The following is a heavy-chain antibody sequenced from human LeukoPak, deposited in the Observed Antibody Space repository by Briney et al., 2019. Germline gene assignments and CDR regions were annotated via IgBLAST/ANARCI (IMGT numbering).Heavy chain of an antibody. D-gene: IGHD3-10*01. Sequence: ASVKVSCKASGYTFTSYAMNWVRQAPGQGLEWMGWINTNTGNPTYAQGFTGRFVFSLDTSVSTAYLQICSLKAEDTAVYYCARTYYYGSGSYYSPESYSGDDAFDTWGQGTMVTVSS. CDR1: GYTFTSYA. J-gene: IGHJ3*02. CDR2: INTNTGNP. V-gene: IGHV7-4-1*01. CDR3: ARTYYYGSGSYYSPESYSGDDAFDT.